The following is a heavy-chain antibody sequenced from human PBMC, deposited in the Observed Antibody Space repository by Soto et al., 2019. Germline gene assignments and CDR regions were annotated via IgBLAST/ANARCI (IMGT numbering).Heavy chain of an antibody. Sequence: EVQLVESGGGLVQRGGSLRLSCAASGLTFSNYSMSWVRQAQGKGLEWVANVNEDGSEKYYVDSVKGRFTVSRDNARNSLYLQMNSLRAEDTAVYYCAKWGAAGSDYWGEGTLVTVSS. CDR2: VNEDGSEK. CDR3: AKWGAAGSDY. J-gene: IGHJ4*02. D-gene: IGHD6-13*01. V-gene: IGHV3-7*01. CDR1: GLTFSNYS.